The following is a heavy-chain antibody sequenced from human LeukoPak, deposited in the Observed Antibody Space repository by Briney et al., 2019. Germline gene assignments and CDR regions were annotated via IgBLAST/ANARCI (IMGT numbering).Heavy chain of an antibody. Sequence: ASVKVSCKASGYTFIDYWIHWVRQAPGQGLEWMGRIDLKTGDITSAQKFQGRVTMTRDPSLSTTYMDLSGLGTDDPAVYYCARDSPHQRFDYWGQGTLVTVSS. J-gene: IGHJ4*02. CDR3: ARDSPHQRFDY. V-gene: IGHV1-2*02. CDR2: IDLKTGDI. CDR1: GYTFIDYW.